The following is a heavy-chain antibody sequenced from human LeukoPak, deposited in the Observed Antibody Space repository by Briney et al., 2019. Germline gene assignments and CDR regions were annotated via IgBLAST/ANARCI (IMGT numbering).Heavy chain of an antibody. CDR1: EFTFSSYT. CDR2: TSSSASYI. D-gene: IGHD1-20*01. J-gene: IGHJ4*02. V-gene: IGHV3-21*01. Sequence: GGSLRLSCAASEFTFSSYTMNWVSQAPGKWLECVSSTSSSASYIYYADSVKGRFTISRDNAKNSLYLQMDSLRAEDPAVYYCAREITLDYWGQGTLVTVSS. CDR3: AREITLDY.